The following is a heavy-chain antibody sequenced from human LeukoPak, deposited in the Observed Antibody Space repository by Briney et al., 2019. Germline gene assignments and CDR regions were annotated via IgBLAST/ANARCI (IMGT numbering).Heavy chain of an antibody. V-gene: IGHV3-74*01. CDR1: GLTFSSYW. CDR3: TNLCSVSETTIDS. Sequence: PGGSLRLSCAASGLTFSSYWMHWVRQTPGKGLVWVSRISGDGRTTAYADSVKGRFTISRDNAKNTLYLQMNSLRAEDTGFYYCTNLCSVSETTIDSWGQGILVTVPS. CDR2: ISGDGRTT. J-gene: IGHJ4*02. D-gene: IGHD4-11*01.